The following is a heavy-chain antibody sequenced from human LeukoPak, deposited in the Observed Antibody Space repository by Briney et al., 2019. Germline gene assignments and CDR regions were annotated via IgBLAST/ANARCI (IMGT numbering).Heavy chain of an antibody. CDR3: ARKWRLTYESDY. CDR2: IYNSGSV. Sequence: SETLSLTCTVSGVSVSTTSYYWSWIRQPPGKGLEWIGYIYNSGSVNYNPSLKSRVTISVDTSKNQFSLKLTSVTAADTAVYFCARKWRLTYESDYWGQGTLVTVSS. V-gene: IGHV4-61*01. D-gene: IGHD5-12*01. CDR1: GVSVSTTSYY. J-gene: IGHJ4*02.